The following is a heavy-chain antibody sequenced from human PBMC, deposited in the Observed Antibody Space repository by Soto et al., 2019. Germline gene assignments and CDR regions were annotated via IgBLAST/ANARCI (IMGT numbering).Heavy chain of an antibody. J-gene: IGHJ4*02. CDR3: ARGSRYCDGDCYSSLSYFDY. V-gene: IGHV3-13*01. CDR2: IGIADDT. Sequence: AVGSLRLSCAASGFTFSSFDMHWVRRVTGKGLEWVSAIGIADDTYYPGSVKGRFTISRENAKKSLYLQMNRLRVADTAVYYCARGSRYCDGDCYSSLSYFDYWGQGILVTVSS. CDR1: GFTFSSFD. D-gene: IGHD2-21*02.